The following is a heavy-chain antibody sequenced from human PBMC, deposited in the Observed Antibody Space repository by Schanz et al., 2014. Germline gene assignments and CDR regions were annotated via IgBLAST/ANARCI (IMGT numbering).Heavy chain of an antibody. V-gene: IGHV1-69*02. CDR1: GDTFRSYT. CDR3: ARTGYDPSLTH. CDR2: IIPITGIT. D-gene: IGHD5-12*01. J-gene: IGHJ4*02. Sequence: QVQLVQSGAEVKKPGSSVKVSCKASGDTFRSYTINWVRHAPGQGLEWMGRIIPITGITNYGQKFQGRVTFTADKSASTAFLEVNSLRSEDTAVYYCARTGYDPSLTHWGQGTLVTVS.